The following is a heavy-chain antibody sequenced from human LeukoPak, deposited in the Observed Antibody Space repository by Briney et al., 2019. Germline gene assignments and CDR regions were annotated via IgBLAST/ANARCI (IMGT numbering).Heavy chain of an antibody. CDR1: GGSISSSSYY. Sequence: SSETLSLTCTVSGGSISSSSYYWGWIRQPPGKGLEWIGSIYYSGSTCYNPSRKSRVTISVDTSKNQFSLKLSPVTAAATAVYCCARAVLLWFGSIDYWGQGTLVTVSS. CDR3: ARAVLLWFGSIDY. D-gene: IGHD3-10*01. V-gene: IGHV4-39*01. CDR2: IYYSGST. J-gene: IGHJ4*02.